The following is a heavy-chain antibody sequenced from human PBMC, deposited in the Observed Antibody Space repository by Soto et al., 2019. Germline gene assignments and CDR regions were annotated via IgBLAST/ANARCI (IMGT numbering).Heavy chain of an antibody. J-gene: IGHJ5*02. CDR1: GFTFSSYG. V-gene: IGHV3-33*01. CDR2: IWYDGSNK. CDR3: ARDVVVVVAARSENWFDP. Sequence: PGGSLRLSCAASGFTFSSYGMHWVRQAPGKGLEWVAVIWYDGSNKYYADSVKGRFTISRDNSKNTLYLQMNSLRAEDTAVYYCARDVVVVVAARSENWFDPWGQGTLVTVSS. D-gene: IGHD2-15*01.